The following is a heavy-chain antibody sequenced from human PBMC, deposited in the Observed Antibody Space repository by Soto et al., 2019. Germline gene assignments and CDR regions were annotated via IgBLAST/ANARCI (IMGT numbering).Heavy chain of an antibody. J-gene: IGHJ4*02. CDR2: MYSGGTT. CDR3: AARGVISFDY. Sequence: EVQLVESGGGLVQPGGSQRLSCAASGLTVSSKYMSWVRQAPGKGLEWVSLMYSGGTTSYADSVKGRFTISRDNSKNTLYLQMNSLRAEDTAVYYCAARGVISFDYWGQGTLVTVSS. V-gene: IGHV3-66*01. D-gene: IGHD2-21*01. CDR1: GLTVSSKY.